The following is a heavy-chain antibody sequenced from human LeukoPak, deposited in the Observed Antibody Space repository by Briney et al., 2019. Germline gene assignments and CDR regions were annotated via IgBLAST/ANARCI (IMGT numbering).Heavy chain of an antibody. Sequence: GGSLRLFCAASGFTFSSYSMNWVRQAPGKGLEWVSSISSSSSYIYYADSVKGRFTISRDNAKNSLYLQMNSLRAEDTAVYYCARVKVGATGFFDYWGQGTLVTVSS. CDR3: ARVKVGATGFFDY. CDR2: ISSSSSYI. D-gene: IGHD1-26*01. V-gene: IGHV3-21*01. CDR1: GFTFSSYS. J-gene: IGHJ4*02.